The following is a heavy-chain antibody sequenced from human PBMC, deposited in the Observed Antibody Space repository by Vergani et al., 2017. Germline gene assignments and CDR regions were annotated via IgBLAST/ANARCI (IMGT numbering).Heavy chain of an antibody. V-gene: IGHV3-21*01. CDR2: ISSISMYI. D-gene: IGHD1-14*01. CDR1: GFTFSSYS. J-gene: IGHJ4*02. CDR3: ARVMSAQTGIFDY. Sequence: EVQLVESGGGLVKPGGSLRLSCAASGFTFSSYSMNWVRQAPGKGLEWVSSISSISMYIYYADSVKGRFTISRDKAKNSLYLQMNSLRAEDTAVYYCARVMSAQTGIFDYWGQGTLVTVSS.